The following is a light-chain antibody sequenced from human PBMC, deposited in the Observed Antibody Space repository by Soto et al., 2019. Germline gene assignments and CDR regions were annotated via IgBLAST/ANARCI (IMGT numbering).Light chain of an antibody. CDR1: ESLLHSNGYNY. V-gene: IGKV2-28*01. Sequence: DIVMTQSPLSLPVTPGEPASISCTSSESLLHSNGYNYVDWYLQKAGQSPQLLIYLSSNRASGVPDRFSGSGSGTDFTLKISRVEAGDVGGYYCMQALETPTFGQGTRLEIK. CDR3: MQALETPT. CDR2: LSS. J-gene: IGKJ5*01.